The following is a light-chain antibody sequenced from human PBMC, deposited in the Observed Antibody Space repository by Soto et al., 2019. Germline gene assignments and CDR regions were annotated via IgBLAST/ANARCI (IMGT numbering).Light chain of an antibody. V-gene: IGLV2-11*01. CDR3: CSYAGSYTFYF. Sequence: QSVLTQPRSVSGSPGQSVTISCTGTSSEVGGYNYVSWYQQHPGKAPKLMIYDVSKRPSGVPDRFSGSKSGNTASLTISGLQAEDEADYYCCSYAGSYTFYFFGTGTKVTVL. J-gene: IGLJ1*01. CDR1: SSEVGGYNY. CDR2: DVS.